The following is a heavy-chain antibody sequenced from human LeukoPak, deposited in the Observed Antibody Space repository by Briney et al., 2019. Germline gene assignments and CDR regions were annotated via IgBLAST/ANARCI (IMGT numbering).Heavy chain of an antibody. CDR2: INHSGST. CDR3: ARGWGYYDYVWGSYRYGPRLYGMDG. Sequence: PSETLSLTCAVYGGSFSGYYWSWIRQPPGKGLEWIGEINHSGSTNYNPSLKSRVTVSVDTSKSQFSLKLSSVTAADTAVYYCARGWGYYDYVWGSYRYGPRLYGMDGWGQGTTVTVSS. J-gene: IGHJ6*02. V-gene: IGHV4-34*01. CDR1: GGSFSGYY. D-gene: IGHD3-16*02.